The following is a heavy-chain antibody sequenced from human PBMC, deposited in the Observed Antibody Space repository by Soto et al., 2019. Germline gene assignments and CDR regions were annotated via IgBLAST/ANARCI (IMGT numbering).Heavy chain of an antibody. CDR3: ATDWGSYRSFDY. Sequence: ASVKVSCKASGYTLTELSMHWVRQAPGKGLEWMGGFDPEDGETIYAQKFQGRVTMTEDTSTDTAYMELSSLRSEDTAVYYCATDWGSYRSFDYWGQGTLVTVSS. D-gene: IGHD3-16*02. CDR1: GYTLTELS. CDR2: FDPEDGET. V-gene: IGHV1-24*01. J-gene: IGHJ4*02.